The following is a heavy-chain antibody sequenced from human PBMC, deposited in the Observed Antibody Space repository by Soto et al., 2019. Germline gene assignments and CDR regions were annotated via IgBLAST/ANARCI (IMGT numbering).Heavy chain of an antibody. D-gene: IGHD3-3*01. CDR2: ISYDGSNK. V-gene: IGHV3-30-3*01. CDR1: GFTFSSYA. J-gene: IGHJ4*02. Sequence: QEQLVESGGGVVQPGRSLRLSCAASGFTFSSYAMHWVRQAPGKGLEWVAVISYDGSNKYYADSVKGRFSISRDNSKNTLYLQMNSLRAEDTAVYYCARHKRDLRFLEWSYYFDYWGQGTLVTVSS. CDR3: ARHKRDLRFLEWSYYFDY.